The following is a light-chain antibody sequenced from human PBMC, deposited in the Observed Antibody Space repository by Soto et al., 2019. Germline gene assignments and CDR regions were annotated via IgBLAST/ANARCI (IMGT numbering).Light chain of an antibody. V-gene: IGLV2-23*02. CDR1: NDDVGRYNQ. CDR3: CSYVGSTTYV. J-gene: IGLJ1*01. Sequence: QSALTQPASVSGSSGQSITISCTGSNDDVGRYNQVSWYQQHPGKAPKVMIYEVSQRPSGVSNRFSGSKSGNTASLTISGLQAEDEADYYCCSYVGSTTYVFGSGTKVTVL. CDR2: EVS.